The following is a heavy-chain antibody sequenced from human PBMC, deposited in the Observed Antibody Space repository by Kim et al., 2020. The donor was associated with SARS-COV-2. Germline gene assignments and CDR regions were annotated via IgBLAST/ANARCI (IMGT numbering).Heavy chain of an antibody. D-gene: IGHD1-26*01. Sequence: STNYNPSLKSRVTISVDKSKNQFSLKLSSVTAADTAVYYCARASPHSYDYWGQGTLVTVSS. CDR2: ST. V-gene: IGHV4-4*02. CDR3: ARASPHSYDY. J-gene: IGHJ4*02.